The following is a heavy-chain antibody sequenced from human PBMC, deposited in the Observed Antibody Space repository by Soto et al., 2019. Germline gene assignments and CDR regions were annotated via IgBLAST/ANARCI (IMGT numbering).Heavy chain of an antibody. CDR1: GYTFTGYY. CDR3: ARGSGITGTTRLLTGLKNYYYYYMDV. J-gene: IGHJ6*03. CDR2: INPNSGGT. D-gene: IGHD1-7*01. Sequence: ASVKVSCKASGYTFTGYYMHWVRQAPGQGLEWMGWINPNSGGTNYAQKFQGWVTMTRDTSISTAYMELSRLRSDDTAVYYCARGSGITGTTRLLTGLKNYYYYYMDVWGKGTTVTVSS. V-gene: IGHV1-2*04.